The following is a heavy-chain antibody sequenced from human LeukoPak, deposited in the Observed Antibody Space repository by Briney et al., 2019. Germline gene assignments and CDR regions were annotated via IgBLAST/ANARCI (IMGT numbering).Heavy chain of an antibody. CDR3: ARGPHYYGSGSYDYFDY. Sequence: GGSLRLSCAASGFTFSSYSINWVRQAPGKGLEWVSFISSSSSYIYYADSVKGRFTISRDNAKNSLYLQMNSLRAEDTAVYYRARGPHYYGSGSYDYFDYWGQGTLVTVSS. D-gene: IGHD3-10*01. CDR1: GFTFSSYS. J-gene: IGHJ4*02. V-gene: IGHV3-21*01. CDR2: ISSSSSYI.